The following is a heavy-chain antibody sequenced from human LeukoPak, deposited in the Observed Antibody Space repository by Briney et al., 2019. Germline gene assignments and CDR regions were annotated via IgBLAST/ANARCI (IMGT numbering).Heavy chain of an antibody. V-gene: IGHV3-48*03. Sequence: GESLTPSCTPSGFTFSRYEMNWVRQAPGKGLEWVSYISSSGSTIYYADSVKGRFTISRDNAKNSLYLQMNSLRAEDTAVYYCARDYPDYWGQGTLVTVSS. CDR2: ISSSGSTI. CDR3: ARDYPDY. CDR1: GFTFSRYE. J-gene: IGHJ4*02.